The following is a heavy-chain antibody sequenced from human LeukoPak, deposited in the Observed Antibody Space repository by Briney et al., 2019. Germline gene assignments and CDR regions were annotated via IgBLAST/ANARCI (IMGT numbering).Heavy chain of an antibody. D-gene: IGHD1-7*01. CDR3: VRRTRAFDI. Sequence: SETLSLTCTVSGGSISNYYWSWIRQPPGKGLEWIGYIYYSGSTSYNPSLKSRVTISVDTSKNQFSLKLRSVTAADTAVYYCVRRTRAFDIWGQGTTVTVSS. CDR1: GGSISNYY. V-gene: IGHV4-59*08. J-gene: IGHJ3*02. CDR2: IYYSGST.